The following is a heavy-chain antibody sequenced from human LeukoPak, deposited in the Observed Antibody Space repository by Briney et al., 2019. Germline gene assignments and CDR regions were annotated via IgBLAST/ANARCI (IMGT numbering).Heavy chain of an antibody. CDR3: ARHYYHCSGGSCAEGFDY. CDR1: GGSFSGYY. J-gene: IGHJ4*02. Sequence: PSETLSLTCAVYGGSFSGYYWSWIRQPPGKGLEWIGEINHSGSTNYNPSLKSRVTISVDTSKNQFSLKLSSVTAADTAVYYCARHYYHCSGGSCAEGFDYWGQGTLVTVSS. D-gene: IGHD2-15*01. CDR2: INHSGST. V-gene: IGHV4-34*01.